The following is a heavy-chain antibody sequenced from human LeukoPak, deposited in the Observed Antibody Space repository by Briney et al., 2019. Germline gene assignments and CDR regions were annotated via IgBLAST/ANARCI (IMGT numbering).Heavy chain of an antibody. CDR2: IIPILGIA. J-gene: IGHJ4*02. CDR1: GGTFSSYA. V-gene: IGHV1-69*04. Sequence: ASVRVSCKASGGTFSSYAISWVRQAPGQGLEWMGRIIPILGIANYAQKFQGRVTITADKSTSTAYMELSSLRSEDTAVYYCAIHGFSEYGYWGQGTLVTVSS. CDR3: AIHGFSEYGY. D-gene: IGHD6-6*01.